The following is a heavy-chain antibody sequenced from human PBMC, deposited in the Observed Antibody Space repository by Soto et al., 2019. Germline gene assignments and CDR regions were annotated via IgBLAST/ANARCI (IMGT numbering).Heavy chain of an antibody. V-gene: IGHV5-51*01. CDR1: GYSFSNYW. CDR2: IYPADSDT. Sequence: PGESLKISCEGSGYSFSNYWIAWVRQMPGKGLEWMGIIYPADSDTRYSPSFQGQVTISADKYISTAYLQWTSLKASDTAMYYCARQFHDNTGGGSYYYGLDVWGLGTTVTVSS. CDR3: ARQFHDNTGGGSYYYGLDV. J-gene: IGHJ6*02. D-gene: IGHD2-8*02.